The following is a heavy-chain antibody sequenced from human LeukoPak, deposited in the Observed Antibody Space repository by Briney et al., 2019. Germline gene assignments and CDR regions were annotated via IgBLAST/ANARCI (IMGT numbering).Heavy chain of an antibody. Sequence: PGGSLRLSCAASGFTFSSYGMHWVRHAPGMGLEWVAVISYDGSNKYYADSVKGRFTISRDNSKNTLYLQMNSLRAEDTAVYYCAKDMYDFWSGYSTLFDYWGQGTLVTVSS. CDR2: ISYDGSNK. D-gene: IGHD3-3*01. V-gene: IGHV3-30*18. CDR3: AKDMYDFWSGYSTLFDY. CDR1: GFTFSSYG. J-gene: IGHJ4*02.